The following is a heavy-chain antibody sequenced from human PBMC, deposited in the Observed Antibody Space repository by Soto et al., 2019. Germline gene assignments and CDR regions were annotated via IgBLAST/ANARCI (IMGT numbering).Heavy chain of an antibody. CDR1: GDSISKYY. D-gene: IGHD1-1*01. CDR3: ARAALQSDLDFDH. V-gene: IGHV4-59*01. Sequence: SETLSLTCTVSGDSISKYYWGWIRQPPGKGLEWIGYVSYSGSTNYNPSLKNRVTMLMDTSKSQFSLRLTSVTAADAAVYYCARAALQSDLDFDHWGQGTLVTVSS. J-gene: IGHJ4*02. CDR2: VSYSGST.